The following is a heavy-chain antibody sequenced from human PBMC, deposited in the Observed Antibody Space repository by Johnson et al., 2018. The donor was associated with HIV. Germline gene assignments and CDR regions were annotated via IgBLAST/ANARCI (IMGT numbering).Heavy chain of an antibody. CDR1: GFTFSNYG. CDR2: IRYDESNE. CDR3: MTDILTGYYNPDGFDI. J-gene: IGHJ3*02. D-gene: IGHD3-9*01. V-gene: IGHV3-30*02. Sequence: QVQLVESGGGVVQPGGSLRVYWVGDGFTFSNYGMYWVRQAPGKGLEWVAFIRYDESNEYYADSVKGRFTISRDNSKNTLYLQMSGLRVEDTAVYYCMTDILTGYYNPDGFDIWGQGTMVTVS.